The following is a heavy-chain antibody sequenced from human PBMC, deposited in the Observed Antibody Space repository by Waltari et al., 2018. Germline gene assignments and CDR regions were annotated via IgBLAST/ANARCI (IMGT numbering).Heavy chain of an antibody. J-gene: IGHJ4*02. CDR3: ARHEYYYDSSGYQRPPYFDY. V-gene: IGHV4-34*01. Sequence: QVQLQQWGAGLLKPSETLSLTCAVYGGSFSGYYWSWIRQPPGKGLEWIGEINHSGSTNDSPSRKSRVTISVDTSKSQFSLKLSSVTAADTAVYYCARHEYYYDSSGYQRPPYFDYWGQGTLVTVSS. CDR1: GGSFSGYY. D-gene: IGHD3-22*01. CDR2: INHSGST.